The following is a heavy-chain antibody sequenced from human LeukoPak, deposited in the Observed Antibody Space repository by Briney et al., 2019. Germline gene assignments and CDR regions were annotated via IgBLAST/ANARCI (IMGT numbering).Heavy chain of an antibody. CDR1: GFSFSSFS. J-gene: IGHJ5*02. V-gene: IGHV3-21*01. CDR2: ITSSSNYI. Sequence: PGGSLRLSCAASGFSFSSFSMNWVRQAPRTGLEWVSSITSSSNYISYADSVKGRFTISRDNAKNSLYLQMNSLRAEDTAVYYCARVSYWFDPWGQGTLVSVSS. CDR3: ARVSYWFDP.